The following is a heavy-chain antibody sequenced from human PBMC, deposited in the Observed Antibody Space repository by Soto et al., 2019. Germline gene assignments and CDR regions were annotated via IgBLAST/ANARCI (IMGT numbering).Heavy chain of an antibody. Sequence: SETLSLTCTVSGGSISSYYWSWIRQPPGKGLEWIGYIYYSGSTNYNPSLKSRVTISVDTSKNQFSLKLSSVTAADTAVYYCARGRVVADLDYWGQGTLVTVSS. CDR3: ARGRVVADLDY. J-gene: IGHJ4*02. CDR2: IYYSGST. D-gene: IGHD2-15*01. CDR1: GGSISSYY. V-gene: IGHV4-59*01.